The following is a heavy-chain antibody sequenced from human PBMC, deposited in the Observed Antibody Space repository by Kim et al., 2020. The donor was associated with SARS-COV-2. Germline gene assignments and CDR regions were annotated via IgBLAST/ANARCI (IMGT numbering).Heavy chain of an antibody. CDR2: SSGSTI. J-gene: IGHJ4*02. CDR3: ARGVDY. Sequence: SSGSTIYYADSVKGRFTISRDNAKNSLYLQMNSLRAEDTAVYYCARGVDYWGQGTLVTVSS. V-gene: IGHV3-48*03.